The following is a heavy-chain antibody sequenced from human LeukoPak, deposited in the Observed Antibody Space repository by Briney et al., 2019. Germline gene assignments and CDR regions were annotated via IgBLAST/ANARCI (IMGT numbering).Heavy chain of an antibody. Sequence: SGGSLRLSCAASGFTFKNYAMHWVRQAPGKGLDWVAFIRYGGNNKFYADSVKGRFTISRDNSKNTLYLQMNNLRPEDTAIYYCAKDSVGATTLDWFDSWGQGTLVTVSS. CDR1: GFTFKNYA. D-gene: IGHD1-26*01. J-gene: IGHJ5*01. CDR2: IRYGGNNK. V-gene: IGHV3-30*02. CDR3: AKDSVGATTLDWFDS.